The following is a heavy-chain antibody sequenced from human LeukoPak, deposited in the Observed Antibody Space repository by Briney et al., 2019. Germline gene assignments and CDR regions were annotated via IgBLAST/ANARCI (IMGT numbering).Heavy chain of an antibody. V-gene: IGHV3-23*01. D-gene: IGHD1-1*01. CDR2: ISSSGINT. CDR1: GFTFSNYA. CDR3: AKDTNWNGDF. Sequence: PVGSLRLSCAASGFTFSNYAMSWVRQAPGKGLEWVSAISSSGINTYYADSVEGRFTISRDNSKNTLYLQMSSLRAEDTAVYYCAKDTNWNGDFWGQGTLVTVSS. J-gene: IGHJ4*02.